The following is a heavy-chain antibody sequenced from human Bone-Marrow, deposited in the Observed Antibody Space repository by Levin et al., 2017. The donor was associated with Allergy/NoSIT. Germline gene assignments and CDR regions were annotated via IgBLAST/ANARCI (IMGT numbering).Heavy chain of an antibody. Sequence: GGSLRLSCVASGFMFATYSMSWVRQAPGKGLEWVANINQDGIEKFYLDSVKGRFTLSRDNAKNSLYLQMNSLRGEDTAVYYCAREWGGNYFAFFDYWGQGALVTVSS. J-gene: IGHJ4*02. CDR1: GFMFATYS. V-gene: IGHV3-7*03. D-gene: IGHD1-26*01. CDR2: INQDGIEK. CDR3: AREWGGNYFAFFDY.